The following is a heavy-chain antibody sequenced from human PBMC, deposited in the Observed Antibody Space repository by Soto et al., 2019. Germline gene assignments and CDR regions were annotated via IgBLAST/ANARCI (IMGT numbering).Heavy chain of an antibody. D-gene: IGHD6-6*01. Sequence: PSETLSLTCTVSGGSVSSGSYYWSWIRQPPGKGLEWIGYIYYSGSTNYNPSLKSRVTISVDTSKNQFSLRLSSVTAADTAVYYCAGLKAARHWFDPWGQGTLVTVSS. CDR1: GGSVSSGSYY. CDR3: AGLKAARHWFDP. V-gene: IGHV4-61*01. CDR2: IYYSGST. J-gene: IGHJ5*02.